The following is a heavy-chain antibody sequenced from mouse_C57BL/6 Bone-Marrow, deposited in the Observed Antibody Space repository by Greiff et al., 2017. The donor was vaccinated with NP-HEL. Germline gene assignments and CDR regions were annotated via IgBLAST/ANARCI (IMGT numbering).Heavy chain of an antibody. CDR1: GYTFTDYN. CDR3: ARNGGDYSNWGFAY. D-gene: IGHD2-5*01. V-gene: IGHV1-18*01. Sequence: EVQLQQSGPELVKPGASVKIPCKASGYTFTDYNMDWVKQSHGKSLEWIGDINPNNGGTIYNQKFKGKATLTVDKSSSTAYMELRSLTSEDTAVYYCARNGGDYSNWGFAYWGQGTLVTVSA. J-gene: IGHJ3*01. CDR2: INPNNGGT.